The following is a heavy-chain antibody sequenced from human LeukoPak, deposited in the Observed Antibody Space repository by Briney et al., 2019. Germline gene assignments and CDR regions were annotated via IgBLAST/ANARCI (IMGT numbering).Heavy chain of an antibody. Sequence: QPGGSLRLSCAASGFTFSSYWMSWVRQAPGKGLEWVANIKQDGREKYYVDSVKGRFTISRDNAKNSLYLQMNSLRAEDTAVYYCATNNWNYGFDYWGQGTLVTVSS. CDR2: IKQDGREK. D-gene: IGHD1-7*01. J-gene: IGHJ4*02. CDR3: ATNNWNYGFDY. V-gene: IGHV3-7*01. CDR1: GFTFSSYW.